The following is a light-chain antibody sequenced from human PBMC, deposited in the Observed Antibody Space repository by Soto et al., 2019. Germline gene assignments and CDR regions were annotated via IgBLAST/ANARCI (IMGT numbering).Light chain of an antibody. CDR1: QSVSSN. J-gene: IGKJ4*01. Sequence: EIVMTQSPATLSVSPGERATLSCRASQSVSSNLAWYQQKPGQAPRLLIYGASTRATGIPARFSGSGSGTDFTLTISSLEPEDFAVYYCQQRSNWPGFGGGTKVDIK. CDR2: GAS. V-gene: IGKV3-11*01. CDR3: QQRSNWPG.